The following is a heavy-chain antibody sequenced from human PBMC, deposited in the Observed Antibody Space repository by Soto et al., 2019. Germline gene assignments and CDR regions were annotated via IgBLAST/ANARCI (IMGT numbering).Heavy chain of an antibody. CDR1: GFTFSIYA. V-gene: IGHV3-23*01. Sequence: PGGSLRLSCAASGFTFSIYAMSWVRQAPGKGLEWVSTIGSGGGGTSYADFVRGRFTISRDNSKNTLYLQMNSLRAEDTAVYYCAKDAPGSGWLSDYWGQGTLVTVSS. CDR2: IGSGGGGT. J-gene: IGHJ4*02. CDR3: AKDAPGSGWLSDY. D-gene: IGHD3-22*01.